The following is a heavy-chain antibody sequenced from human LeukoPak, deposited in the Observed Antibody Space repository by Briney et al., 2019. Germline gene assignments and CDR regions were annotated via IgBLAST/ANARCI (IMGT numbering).Heavy chain of an antibody. CDR1: GGTFSSYA. D-gene: IGHD4-17*01. V-gene: IGHV1-69*13. CDR3: ARDITVTPLGYFDY. Sequence: SVKVSCKAFGGTFSSYAISWVRQAPGQGLEWMGGIIPIFGTANYAQKFQGRVTITADESTSTAYMELSSLRSEDTAVYYCARDITVTPLGYFDYWGQGTLVTVSS. J-gene: IGHJ4*02. CDR2: IIPIFGTA.